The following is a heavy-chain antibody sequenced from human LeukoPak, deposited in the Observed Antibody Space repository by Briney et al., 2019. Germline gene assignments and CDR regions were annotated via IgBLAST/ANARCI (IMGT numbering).Heavy chain of an antibody. CDR3: AREYRGGNSGLYYFDY. CDR2: ISYDGSNK. Sequence: GGSLRLSCAASGFTFSSYGMHWVRQAPGKGLEWVAVISYDGSNKYYADSVKGRFTISRDNSKNTLYLQMNSLRAEDTAVYYCAREYRGGNSGLYYFDYWGQGTLVTVSS. V-gene: IGHV3-30*03. D-gene: IGHD4-23*01. CDR1: GFTFSSYG. J-gene: IGHJ4*02.